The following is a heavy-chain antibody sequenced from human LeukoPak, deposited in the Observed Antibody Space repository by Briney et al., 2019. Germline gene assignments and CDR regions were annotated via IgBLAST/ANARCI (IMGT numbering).Heavy chain of an antibody. D-gene: IGHD3-22*01. CDR3: ARKPYDSSGYYEGGAFDI. V-gene: IGHV4-30-2*01. CDR1: GGSISSGGYS. J-gene: IGHJ3*02. CDR2: IYHSGST. Sequence: TSETRSLTCAVSGGSISSGGYSWSWIRQPPGKGLEWIGYIYHSGSTYYNPSLKSRVTISVDRSKNQFSLKLSSVTAADTAVYYCARKPYDSSGYYEGGAFDIWGQGTMVTVSS.